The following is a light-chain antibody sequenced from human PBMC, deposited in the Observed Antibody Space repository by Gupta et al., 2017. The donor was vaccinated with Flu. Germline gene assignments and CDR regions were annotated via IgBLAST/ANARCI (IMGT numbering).Light chain of an antibody. J-gene: IGLJ2*01. CDR1: SSNIGSNY. CDR2: RDN. CDR3: AAWDDSLSGLI. Sequence: QSVLTQSPSASETPGQRVTISCSGGSSNIGSNYVYWYQQFPETAPKLLIYRDNQRPSGVPDRFSGSKSGTSASLAISGLRSDDEADYYCAAWDDSLSGLIFGGGTKLTVL. V-gene: IGLV1-47*01.